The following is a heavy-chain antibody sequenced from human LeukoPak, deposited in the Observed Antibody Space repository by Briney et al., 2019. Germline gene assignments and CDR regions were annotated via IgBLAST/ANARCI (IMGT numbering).Heavy chain of an antibody. V-gene: IGHV3-23*01. Sequence: GGSLRLSCAASGFTFSSYAMSWVRQAPGKGLEWVSAISGSGGSTYYADSVKGRFTISRDNSKNTLYLRMNSLRAEDTAVYYCANHIMITFGGVLYFDYWGQGTLVTVSS. D-gene: IGHD3-16*01. J-gene: IGHJ4*02. CDR2: ISGSGGST. CDR1: GFTFSSYA. CDR3: ANHIMITFGGVLYFDY.